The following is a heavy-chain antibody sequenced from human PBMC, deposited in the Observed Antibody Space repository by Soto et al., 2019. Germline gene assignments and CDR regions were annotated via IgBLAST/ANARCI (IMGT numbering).Heavy chain of an antibody. Sequence: PGGSLRLPCAPSGFTFSSYGMHWVRQAPGKGLEWVAVIWYDGSNKYYADSVKGRFTISRDNSKNTLYLQMNSLRAEDTAVYYCARQPRRDGYIFDYWGQGTLVTVSS. J-gene: IGHJ4*02. CDR1: GFTFSSYG. D-gene: IGHD5-12*01. CDR2: IWYDGSNK. CDR3: ARQPRRDGYIFDY. V-gene: IGHV3-33*01.